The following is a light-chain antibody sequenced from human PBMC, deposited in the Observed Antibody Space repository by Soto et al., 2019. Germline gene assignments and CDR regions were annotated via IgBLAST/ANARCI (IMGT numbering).Light chain of an antibody. CDR3: QQRSNWRNT. V-gene: IGKV3-11*01. CDR2: DAS. CDR1: QSVSSY. Sequence: EIVLTQSPATLSLSPGERATLSCRASQSVSSYLAWYQQSPGQAPRLLIYDASNRATGIPARFSGSGSGTDFTLTISSLEPEDFAVYYCQQRSNWRNTFGQGTKLEIK. J-gene: IGKJ2*01.